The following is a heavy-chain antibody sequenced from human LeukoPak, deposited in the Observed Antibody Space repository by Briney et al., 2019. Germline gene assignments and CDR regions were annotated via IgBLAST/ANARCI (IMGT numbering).Heavy chain of an antibody. CDR1: GFSFSSYA. Sequence: PGRSLRLSCAAPGFSFSSYAMHWVRQTPSEGLVWVAVISIDGRDKHYADSVKGRFTISRDNSKSTLYLQMNSLRAEDTAVYYCARDSAAAAVYYFDYWGQGTLVTVSS. V-gene: IGHV3-30*04. CDR3: ARDSAAAAVYYFDY. D-gene: IGHD6-13*01. CDR2: ISIDGRDK. J-gene: IGHJ4*02.